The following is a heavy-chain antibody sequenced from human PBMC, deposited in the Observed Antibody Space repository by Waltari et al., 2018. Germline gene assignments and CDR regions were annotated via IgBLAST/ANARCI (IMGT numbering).Heavy chain of an antibody. V-gene: IGHV3-73*01. CDR2: IRSKANSYAT. D-gene: IGHD5-12*01. J-gene: IGHJ6*03. CDR1: GFTFSGSA. Sequence: EVQLVVSGGGLVQPGGSLKLSCAASGFTFSGSAMHSVRQASGKGLEWVGRIRSKANSYATAYAASVKGRFTISRDDSKNTAYLQMNSLKTEDTAVYYCTSGGGYDLYYYYYMDVWGKGTTVTVSS. CDR3: TSGGGYDLYYYYYMDV.